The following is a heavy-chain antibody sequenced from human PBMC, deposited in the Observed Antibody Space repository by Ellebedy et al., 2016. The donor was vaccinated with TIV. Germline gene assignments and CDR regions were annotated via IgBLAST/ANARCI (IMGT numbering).Heavy chain of an antibody. V-gene: IGHV3-48*01. CDR2: ISRSGTTI. CDR1: DLPFSTYN. D-gene: IGHD6-19*01. Sequence: PGGSLRLSCAASDLPFSTYNMNRVRQAPGKGLEWVSYISRSGTTIYYADSVKGRFTISRDNAKNSLYLQMNSLRAEDTAVYYCAGLTVPGGHYWGQGTLVTVSS. J-gene: IGHJ4*02. CDR3: AGLTVPGGHY.